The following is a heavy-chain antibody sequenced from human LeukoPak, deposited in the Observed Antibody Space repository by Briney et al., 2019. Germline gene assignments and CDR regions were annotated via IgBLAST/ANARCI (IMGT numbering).Heavy chain of an antibody. D-gene: IGHD5-18*01. CDR2: ISYDGSNK. V-gene: IGHV3-30*18. CDR3: AKDSLDPYSYGVPHYFDY. CDR1: GFTFSSYG. Sequence: GGSLRLSCAASGFTFSSYGMHWVRQAPGKGLEWVAVISYDGSNKYYADSVKGRFTISRDNSKNTLYLQMNSLRAEDTAVYYCAKDSLDPYSYGVPHYFDYWGQGTLVTVSS. J-gene: IGHJ4*02.